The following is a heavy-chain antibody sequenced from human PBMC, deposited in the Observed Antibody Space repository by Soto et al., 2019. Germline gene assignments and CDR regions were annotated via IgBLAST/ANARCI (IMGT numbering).Heavy chain of an antibody. J-gene: IGHJ5*02. CDR2: IYVTGAV. Sequence: QVRLQESGPGLVKPSETLSLTSSVSGDALNSGNYYWSWIRQVPGKGLEWIGHIYVTGAVDYNPSLRDRITISQYTSERQFSLNLRLVTAADTGVYYCARLRIATNNYKWFDPWGQGTLVTVSS. D-gene: IGHD2-21*01. CDR3: ARLRIATNNYKWFDP. V-gene: IGHV4-31*03. CDR1: GDALNSGNYY.